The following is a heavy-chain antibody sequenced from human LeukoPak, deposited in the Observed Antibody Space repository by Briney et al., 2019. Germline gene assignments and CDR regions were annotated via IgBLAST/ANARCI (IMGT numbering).Heavy chain of an antibody. D-gene: IGHD2-15*01. CDR2: IKQDGSEK. CDR3: ASGEVGVVYRAGGRYYYYYHAMDV. V-gene: IGHV3-7*03. CDR1: GFTFSSYW. Sequence: GGSLRLSCAASGFTFSSYWMSWVRQAPGEGLERVANIKQDGSEKYYVDSVKGRFTISRENAKHSLYLQMNSLRAEDTAVYYCASGEVGVVYRAGGRYYYYYHAMDVWGQGTTVTVSS. J-gene: IGHJ6*02.